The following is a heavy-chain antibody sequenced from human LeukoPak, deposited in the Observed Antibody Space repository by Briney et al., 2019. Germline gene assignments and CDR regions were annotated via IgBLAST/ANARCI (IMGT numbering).Heavy chain of an antibody. CDR2: VRYDGSNK. D-gene: IGHD5-12*01. V-gene: IGHV3-30*02. CDR3: ARDSGYNAFDI. J-gene: IGHJ3*02. Sequence: GGSLRLSCAASGFTFRSYGMHWVRQAPGKGLEWVAFVRYDGSNKYYADYVRGRFTISKDSSKNTLYLEMNSLRAEDTAVFYCARDSGYNAFDIWGQGTMVTVSS. CDR1: GFTFRSYG.